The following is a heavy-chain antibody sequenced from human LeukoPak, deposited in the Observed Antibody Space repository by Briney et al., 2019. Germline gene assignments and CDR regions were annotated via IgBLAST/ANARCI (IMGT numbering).Heavy chain of an antibody. Sequence: GGSLRLSCAASGFTFSRYGMHWVRQAPGKGLEWVTAISYDGSNKYYADSVKGRFTISRDNSKNTLYVQMNSLRAEDTAVYYCARDSAGTALEPYYFDYWGQGTLVTVSS. V-gene: IGHV3-30*04. CDR1: GFTFSRYG. CDR3: ARDSAGTALEPYYFDY. D-gene: IGHD1-7*01. CDR2: ISYDGSNK. J-gene: IGHJ4*02.